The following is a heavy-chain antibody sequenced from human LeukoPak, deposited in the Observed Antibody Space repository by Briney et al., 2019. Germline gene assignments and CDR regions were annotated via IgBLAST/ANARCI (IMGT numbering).Heavy chain of an antibody. D-gene: IGHD2-2*01. CDR2: IYTSGST. CDR3: ARGVVVPAAMGTVWFDP. V-gene: IGHV4-61*02. Sequence: SQTLYLTCTVSGGSISSGSYYWSWIRQPAGKGLEWIGRIYTSGSTNYNPSLKSRVTISVDTSKNQFSLKLSSVTAADTAVYYCARGVVVPAAMGTVWFDPWGQGTLVTVSS. CDR1: GGSISSGSYY. J-gene: IGHJ5*02.